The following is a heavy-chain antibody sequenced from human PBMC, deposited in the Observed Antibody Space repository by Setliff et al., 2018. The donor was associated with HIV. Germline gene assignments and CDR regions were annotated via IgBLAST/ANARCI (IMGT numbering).Heavy chain of an antibody. CDR3: ARTYGSASKLDY. Sequence: SGPTLVNPTQTLTLTRTFSGFSLTTSGIRVTWVRQPPGEALEWLARIDWEDDKFYSTSLKTRLTISKDTSKNQVVLTMTNMGPLDTATYFCARTYGSASKLDYWGPGTLVTVSS. V-gene: IGHV2-70*04. J-gene: IGHJ4*02. CDR1: GFSLTTSGIR. CDR2: IDWEDDK. D-gene: IGHD3-10*01.